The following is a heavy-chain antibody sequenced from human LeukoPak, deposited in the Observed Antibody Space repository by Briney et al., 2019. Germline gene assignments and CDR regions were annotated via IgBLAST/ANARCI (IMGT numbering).Heavy chain of an antibody. J-gene: IGHJ4*02. CDR3: ARRSYDSSKIDY. Sequence: SETLSLTCTVSSGSISTSNYYWGWVRQPPGKALEWIGNIFYGGSTNYNPSLKSRVTISVDTSKNQFSLKLSSVTAADTAVYYCARRSYDSSKIDYWGQGTLVTVSS. CDR2: IFYGGST. D-gene: IGHD3-22*01. CDR1: SGSISTSNYY. V-gene: IGHV4-39*07.